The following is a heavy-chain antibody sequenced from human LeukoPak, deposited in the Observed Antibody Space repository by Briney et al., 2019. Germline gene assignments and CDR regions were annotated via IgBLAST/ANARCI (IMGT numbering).Heavy chain of an antibody. CDR2: ISWNSGSI. CDR1: GFTVNSND. D-gene: IGHD5-18*01. CDR3: AKGSTAMENAFDI. Sequence: GGSLRLSCAASGFTVNSNDMSWVRQAPGKGLEWVSGISWNSGSIGYADSVKGRFTISRDNAKNSLYLQMNSLRAEDTALYYCAKGSTAMENAFDIWGQGTMVTVSS. J-gene: IGHJ3*02. V-gene: IGHV3-9*01.